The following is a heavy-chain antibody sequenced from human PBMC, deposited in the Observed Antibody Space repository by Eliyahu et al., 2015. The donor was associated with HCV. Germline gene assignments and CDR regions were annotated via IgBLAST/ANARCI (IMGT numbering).Heavy chain of an antibody. Sequence: EVQLVESGGGLIQPGGSLRLSCAASGFTVSSNYMSWVRQAPGKGXEWVSVIYSGGSTXYADSVKGRXTISRDNSKNTLYLQMNSLRAEDTAVYYCARGGSGYYKWDWDYWGQGTLVTVSS. V-gene: IGHV3-53*01. CDR1: GFTVSSNY. CDR2: IYSGGST. J-gene: IGHJ4*02. CDR3: ARGGSGYYKWDWDY. D-gene: IGHD3-22*01.